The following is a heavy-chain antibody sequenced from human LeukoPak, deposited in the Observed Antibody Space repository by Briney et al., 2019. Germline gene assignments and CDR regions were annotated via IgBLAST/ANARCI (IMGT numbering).Heavy chain of an antibody. CDR3: ARLSDTKWFDP. CDR1: GYTFTGYY. Sequence: ASVKVSCKASGYTFTGYYIHWVRQAPGQGLEWMGWINPKTGGTNSAQKFQGRVTMTRDTSISTAYMELSNLRSDDTAMYYCARLSDTKWFDPRGQGTLVTVSS. J-gene: IGHJ5*02. CDR2: INPKTGGT. V-gene: IGHV1-2*02. D-gene: IGHD2-21*02.